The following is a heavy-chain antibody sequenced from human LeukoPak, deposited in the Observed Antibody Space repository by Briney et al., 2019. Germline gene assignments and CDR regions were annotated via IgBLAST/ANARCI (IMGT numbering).Heavy chain of an antibody. D-gene: IGHD4/OR15-4a*01. Sequence: GGSLRLSCAASGFTFSSYGMHWVRQAPGKGLEWVAVISYDGSNKYYADSVKGRFTISRDNSKNTLYLQMNSLRAEDTAVYYCAKADTLTNHFYYYGMDVWGRGTTVTVSS. V-gene: IGHV3-30*18. CDR1: GFTFSSYG. CDR3: AKADTLTNHFYYYGMDV. J-gene: IGHJ6*02. CDR2: ISYDGSNK.